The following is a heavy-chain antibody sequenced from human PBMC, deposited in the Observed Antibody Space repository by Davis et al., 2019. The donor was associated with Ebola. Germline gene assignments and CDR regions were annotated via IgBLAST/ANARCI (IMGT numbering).Heavy chain of an antibody. V-gene: IGHV3-73*01. Sequence: GESLKISCAASGFTFSGSAMHWVRQASGKGLEWVGRIRSKANSYATAYAASVKGRSTISRDDSKNTAYLQMNSLKTEDTAVYYCTSPYGVYEIWSQGTLVTVSS. CDR2: IRSKANSYAT. D-gene: IGHD4-17*01. CDR3: TSPYGVYEI. J-gene: IGHJ4*02. CDR1: GFTFSGSA.